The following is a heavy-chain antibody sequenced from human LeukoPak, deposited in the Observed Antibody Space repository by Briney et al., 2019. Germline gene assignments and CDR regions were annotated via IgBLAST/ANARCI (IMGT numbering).Heavy chain of an antibody. V-gene: IGHV1-18*01. CDR2: VSAKNGDT. J-gene: IGHJ4*02. CDR3: ARDEGRGSGSYFPNYFDY. CDR1: GYTFTRYG. Sequence: ASVKVSCKASGYTFTRYGISWVRQAPGEGLEWMGWVSAKNGDTKYVQKFQGRVTMTTDTSTSTAYMDLRTLRSDDTAVYYCARDEGRGSGSYFPNYFDYWGQGTPVTVSS. D-gene: IGHD3-10*01.